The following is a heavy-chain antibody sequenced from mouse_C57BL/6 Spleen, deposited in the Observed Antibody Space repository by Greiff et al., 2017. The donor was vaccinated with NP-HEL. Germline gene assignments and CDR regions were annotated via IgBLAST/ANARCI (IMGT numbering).Heavy chain of an antibody. Sequence: QVQLQQPGAELVKPGASVKLSCKASGYTFTSYWMQWVKQRPGQGLEWIGEIDPSDSYTNYNQKFKGKATLTVDTSSSTAYMQLSSLTSEYSAVYYCARRDSYWGQGTSVTVSS. V-gene: IGHV1-50*01. D-gene: IGHD3-3*01. CDR1: GYTFTSYW. CDR2: IDPSDSYT. J-gene: IGHJ4*01. CDR3: ARRDSY.